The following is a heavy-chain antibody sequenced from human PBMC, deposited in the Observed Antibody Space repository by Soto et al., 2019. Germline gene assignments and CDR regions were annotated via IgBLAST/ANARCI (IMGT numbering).Heavy chain of an antibody. V-gene: IGHV4-4*02. CDR3: ARGYGTYYHAFDI. D-gene: IGHD1-26*01. J-gene: IGHJ3*02. CDR2: IFHSGTT. Sequence: QVQLQESGPGLVKPSGPLSLTCAVSGGSIISSNWWNWVRQPPGKGLEWIGEIFHSGTTNYSPSLTSRVTISVAVSKNQFSLKLTSVTAADTAVYYCARGYGTYYHAFDIWGQGTMVTVSS. CDR1: GGSIISSNW.